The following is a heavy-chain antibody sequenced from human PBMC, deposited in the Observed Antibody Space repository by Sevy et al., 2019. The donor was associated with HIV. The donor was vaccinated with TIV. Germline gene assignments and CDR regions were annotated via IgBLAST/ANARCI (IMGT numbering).Heavy chain of an antibody. CDR3: ATSISARGAFDI. J-gene: IGHJ3*02. V-gene: IGHV3-53*01. CDR2: IFSGGST. Sequence: GGSLRLSCAASGFTVSSNYMSWVRQAPGKGLGWVSVIFSGGSTYYADSVKGRFTISRDNSKNTLYLQMNSLRAEDTAVYYCATSISARGAFDIWGQGTMVTVSS. CDR1: GFTVSSNY. D-gene: IGHD6-19*01.